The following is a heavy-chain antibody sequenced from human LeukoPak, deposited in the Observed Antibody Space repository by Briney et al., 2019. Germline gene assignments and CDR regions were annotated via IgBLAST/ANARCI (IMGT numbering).Heavy chain of an antibody. CDR2: ISSSSSYI. J-gene: IGHJ4*02. CDR3: ARQIVGATGLDY. CDR1: GFTFSSYS. D-gene: IGHD1-26*01. V-gene: IGHV3-21*01. Sequence: GGSLRLSCAASGFTFSSYSMNWVRKAPGKGLEWVSSISSSSSYIYYADSVKGRFTISRDNAKDSLYLQMNSLRAEDTAVYYCARQIVGATGLDYWGQGTLVTVSS.